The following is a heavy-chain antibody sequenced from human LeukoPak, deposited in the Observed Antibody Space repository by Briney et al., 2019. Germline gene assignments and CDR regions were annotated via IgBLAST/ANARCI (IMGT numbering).Heavy chain of an antibody. D-gene: IGHD1-1*01. V-gene: IGHV3-30*14. J-gene: IGHJ4*02. CDR1: GFTFSSYA. Sequence: GGSLRLSCAASGFTFSSYAMHWVRQAPGKGLEWVAVISYDGSNKYYADSVKGRFTISRDNSKNTLYLQMNSLRAEDTAVYYCASGEGIQLFDYWGQGTLVTVSS. CDR2: ISYDGSNK. CDR3: ASGEGIQLFDY.